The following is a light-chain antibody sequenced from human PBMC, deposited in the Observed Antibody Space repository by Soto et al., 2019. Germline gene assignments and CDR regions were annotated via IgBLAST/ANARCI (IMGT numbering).Light chain of an antibody. CDR1: QGISSF. Sequence: IQLTQSPSSLSASVGDRVTITCRASQGISSFLSWYQQKPGKAPKLLIYAASTLQPGVPSRFSGSGSGTDFTLTSSSLQPADFATYYCQQLNSYPITFGQGTRLEIK. CDR2: AAS. J-gene: IGKJ5*01. CDR3: QQLNSYPIT. V-gene: IGKV1-9*01.